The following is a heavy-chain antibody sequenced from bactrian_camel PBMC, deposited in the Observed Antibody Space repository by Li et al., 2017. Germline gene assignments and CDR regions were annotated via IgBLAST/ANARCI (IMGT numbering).Heavy chain of an antibody. CDR2: MDTYGRS. V-gene: IGHV3S9*01. CDR1: GYTFSNFI. D-gene: IGHD7*01. Sequence: VQLVESGGGTVQAGGSVRLSCAASGYTFSNFIVGWFRQRQKKEREGVSGMDTYGRSKYADSVKGRFTISRDKTKDLVYLQMNGLQPEDTGMYYCAADQLYGTCRDVLDFPARGQGTQVTVS. CDR3: AADQLYGTCRDVLDFPA. J-gene: IGHJ4*01.